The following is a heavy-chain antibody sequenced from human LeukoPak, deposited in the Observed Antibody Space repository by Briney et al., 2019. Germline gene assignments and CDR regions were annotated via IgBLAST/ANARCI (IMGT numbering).Heavy chain of an antibody. J-gene: IGHJ5*02. V-gene: IGHV4-61*02. CDR2: IYTSGST. CDR1: GGSISSGSYY. CDR3: ARDRLYCSGGSCYSWWFDP. Sequence: SQTLSLTCTVSGGSISSGSYYWSWIRQPAGKGPEWIGRIYTSGSTNYNPSLKSRVTISVDTSKNQFSLKLSSVTAADTAVYYCARDRLYCSGGSCYSWWFDPWGQGTLVTVSS. D-gene: IGHD2-15*01.